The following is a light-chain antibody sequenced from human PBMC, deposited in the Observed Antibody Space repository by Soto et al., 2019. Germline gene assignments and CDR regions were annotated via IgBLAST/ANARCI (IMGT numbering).Light chain of an antibody. CDR2: YDS. Sequence: SYELTQPPSVSVDPSKTARITCGRNNIGSKSVHWYQQKPGQAPVLVIYYDSDRPSGIPERFSGSNSGNTATLTISRVEAGDEADYYCQVWDSSSDHNYVFGTGTKVTVL. V-gene: IGLV3-21*04. J-gene: IGLJ1*01. CDR3: QVWDSSSDHNYV. CDR1: NIGSKS.